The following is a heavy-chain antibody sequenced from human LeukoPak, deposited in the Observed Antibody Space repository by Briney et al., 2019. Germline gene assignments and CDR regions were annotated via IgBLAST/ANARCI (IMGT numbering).Heavy chain of an antibody. J-gene: IGHJ1*01. CDR3: ARENGDYEEYFQH. CDR1: GYTFTAYF. V-gene: IGHV1-2*02. Sequence: GASVKVSCKTSGYTFTAYFMHWVRQAPGQGLEWMGWINPNSGDTHDAQKFHGRLTVTSDTSIGTAYLQLRRLRYDDTAVYFCARENGDYEEYFQHWGQGTLITVS. CDR2: INPNSGDT. D-gene: IGHD4-17*01.